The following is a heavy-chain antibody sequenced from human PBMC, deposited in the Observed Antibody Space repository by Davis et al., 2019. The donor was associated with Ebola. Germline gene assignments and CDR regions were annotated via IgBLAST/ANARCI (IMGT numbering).Heavy chain of an antibody. Sequence: GESLKISCKGSGYSFTTYWIGWVRQMPGKGLEWMGTVYPGDSDTRYSPSFQGHVTISAEKSSNTACLQWSSLKASDTAIYYCAKLGRSSDYYGRHFDWWGQGTRVTVSS. CDR2: VYPGDSDT. CDR3: AKLGRSSDYYGRHFDW. CDR1: GYSFTTYW. J-gene: IGHJ4*02. D-gene: IGHD3-22*01. V-gene: IGHV5-51*01.